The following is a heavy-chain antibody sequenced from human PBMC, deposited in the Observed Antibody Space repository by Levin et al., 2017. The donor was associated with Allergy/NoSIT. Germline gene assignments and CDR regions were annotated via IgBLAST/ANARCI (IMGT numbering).Heavy chain of an antibody. V-gene: IGHV1-69*06. D-gene: IGHD3-10*01. CDR2: IIPIFGTA. CDR3: ARESRELYGSGSYYGVYYYYGMDV. Sequence: ASVKVSCKASGGTFSSYAISWVRQAPGQGLEWMGGIIPIFGTANYAQKFQGRVTITADKSTSTAYMELSSLRSEDTAVYYCARESRELYGSGSYYGVYYYYGMDVWGQGTTVTVSS. J-gene: IGHJ6*02. CDR1: GGTFSSYA.